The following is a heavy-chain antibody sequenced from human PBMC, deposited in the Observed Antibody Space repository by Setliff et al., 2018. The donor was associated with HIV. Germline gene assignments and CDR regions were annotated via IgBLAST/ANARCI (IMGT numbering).Heavy chain of an antibody. J-gene: IGHJ4*02. V-gene: IGHV4-61*05. D-gene: IGHD3-22*01. CDR3: ARQVPIPGVAVTPIDF. CDR1: GGSISSSSYY. Sequence: PSETLSLTCTVSGGSISSSSYYWGWIRQPPGKGLEWIGYVFYTGSTTYSPSLKSRLTISVDTSQHQFSLKLTSVTAADTAVYYCARQVPIPGVAVTPIDFWGQGILVTVSS. CDR2: VFYTGST.